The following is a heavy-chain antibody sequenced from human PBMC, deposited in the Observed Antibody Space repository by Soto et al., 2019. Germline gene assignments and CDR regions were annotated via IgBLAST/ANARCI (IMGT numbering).Heavy chain of an antibody. V-gene: IGHV4-59*12. CDR1: GGSISSYY. CDR3: ARMYSSGSGWFHP. Sequence: SEPLCLTWTVSGGSISSYYWSWIRQPPGKGLEWIGHINHSGSTNYNPSLKSRVTISVDTSKNQFSMSLTSVTAADTARYYCARMYSSGSGWFHPWGQGTLVTVSS. D-gene: IGHD6-19*01. CDR2: INHSGST. J-gene: IGHJ5*02.